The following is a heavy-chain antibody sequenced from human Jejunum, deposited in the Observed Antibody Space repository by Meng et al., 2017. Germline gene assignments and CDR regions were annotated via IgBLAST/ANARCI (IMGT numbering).Heavy chain of an antibody. CDR1: GGSVSSGSSY. J-gene: IGHJ4*02. D-gene: IGHD3-22*01. CDR3: ARGHFDKYFDS. V-gene: IGHV4-61*01. Sequence: VQLQESGPGSVRPSETLSLTCTVSGGSVSSGSSYWSWIRQPPGKGLEWIGYIYNNGRTNYNPSVKSRVTISLDTSKNKFSLRLTSVTAADTAVYYCARGHFDKYFDSWGQGTLVTVSS. CDR2: IYNNGRT.